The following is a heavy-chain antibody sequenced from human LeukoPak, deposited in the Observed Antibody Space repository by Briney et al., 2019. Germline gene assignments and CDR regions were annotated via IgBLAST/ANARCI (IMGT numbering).Heavy chain of an antibody. D-gene: IGHD6-13*01. Sequence: VASVKVSCKASGHTFTGYYMHWVRQAPGQGLEWMGWINPNSGGTIYAQKFQGRVTMTRDTSISTAYMELRSLRSDDTAVYYCARSWYNWFDPWGQGTLVTVSS. J-gene: IGHJ5*02. V-gene: IGHV1-2*02. CDR2: INPNSGGT. CDR3: ARSWYNWFDP. CDR1: GHTFTGYY.